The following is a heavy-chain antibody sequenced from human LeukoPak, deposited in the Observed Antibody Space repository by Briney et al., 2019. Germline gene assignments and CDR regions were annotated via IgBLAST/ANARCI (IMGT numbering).Heavy chain of an antibody. CDR1: GFTFNDFA. V-gene: IGHV3-23*01. D-gene: IGHD4-17*01. CDR2: IADAGT. J-gene: IGHJ4*02. Sequence: GGSLRLSCAASGFTFNDFAMTWVRQAPGKGLEWVSTIADAGTYYADSVKGRFIISRDNSKNTVYLQMNSLRVEDTAIYYCAQDRGATVTTFVNWGQGTLVTVSS. CDR3: AQDRGATVTTFVN.